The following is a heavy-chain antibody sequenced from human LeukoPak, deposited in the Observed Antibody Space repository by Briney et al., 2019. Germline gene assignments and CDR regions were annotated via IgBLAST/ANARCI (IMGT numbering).Heavy chain of an antibody. CDR2: IYYSGST. J-gene: IGHJ4*02. D-gene: IGHD1-14*01. CDR1: GGSISSYY. CDR3: ARDRYGAFGY. Sequence: SETLSLTCTVSGGSISSYYWSWIRQPPGKGLEWIGYIYYSGSTNYNPSLKSRVTISVGTSKNQFSLKLSSVTAADTAVYYCARDRYGAFGYWGQGTLVTVSS. V-gene: IGHV4-59*01.